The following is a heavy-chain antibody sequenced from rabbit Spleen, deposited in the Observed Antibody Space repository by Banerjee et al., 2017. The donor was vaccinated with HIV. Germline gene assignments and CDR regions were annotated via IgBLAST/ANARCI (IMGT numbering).Heavy chain of an antibody. Sequence: QQQLEESGGGLVKPGGTLTLTCKASGIDFSSYYYMCWVRQAPGKGLEWIGCIFTGSDTTYYASWAKGRFTFSKTSSTTVTLQVTSLTAADTATYFCVRGPNGGIDSFVDYFNLWGPGTLVTV. V-gene: IGHV1S45*01. CDR2: IFTGSDTT. CDR3: VRGPNGGIDSFVDYFNL. D-gene: IGHD4-2*01. J-gene: IGHJ4*01. CDR1: GIDFSSYYY.